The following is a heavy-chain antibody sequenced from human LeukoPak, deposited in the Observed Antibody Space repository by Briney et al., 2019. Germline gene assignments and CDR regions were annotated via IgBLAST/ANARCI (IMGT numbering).Heavy chain of an antibody. CDR3: ARPYGSGSPDAFDI. CDR1: GFTVSSNY. V-gene: IGHV3-53*01. J-gene: IGHJ3*02. D-gene: IGHD3-10*01. CDR2: IYSGGST. Sequence: PGGSLRLSCAASGFTVSSNYMSWVRQAPGKGLEWVSVIYSGGSTYYADSVKGRFTISRDNSKNTLYLQVNSLRAEDTAVYYCARPYGSGSPDAFDIWGQGTMVTVSS.